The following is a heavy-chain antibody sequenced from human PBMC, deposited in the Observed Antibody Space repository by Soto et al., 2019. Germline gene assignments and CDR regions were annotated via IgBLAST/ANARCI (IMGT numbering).Heavy chain of an antibody. CDR2: INRDGRIT. V-gene: IGHV3-74*01. CDR3: ARDPPGYS. D-gene: IGHD6-25*01. J-gene: IGHJ4*02. CDR1: GFTFGYFG. Sequence: PGGSLRLSCEASGFTFGYFGTHWVRQAPGKGLVWVSRINRDGRITSYAYSVKGRFHISRDNAKNTLYLQMNSLRAEDTAVYYCARDPPGYSWGQGTLVTVSS.